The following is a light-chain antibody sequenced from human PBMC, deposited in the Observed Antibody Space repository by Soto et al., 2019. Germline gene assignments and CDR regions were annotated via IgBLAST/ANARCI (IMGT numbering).Light chain of an antibody. Sequence: QSALTQAASVSGSPGQTITISCTGTSSDVGSYTLVSCYQQHPGQAPKLMIYKVSKRPSGLSNLFSGSKSGNTASLTISGLQADDDDYYYGGSYAGSSTPLIFGTGTKLTVL. CDR2: KVS. V-gene: IGLV2-23*02. J-gene: IGLJ1*01. CDR1: SSDVGSYTL. CDR3: GSYAGSSTPLI.